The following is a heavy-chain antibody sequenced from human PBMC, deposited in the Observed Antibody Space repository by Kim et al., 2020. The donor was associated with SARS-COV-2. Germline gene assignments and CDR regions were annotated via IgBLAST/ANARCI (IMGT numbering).Heavy chain of an antibody. Sequence: GRSTTSRDNAKNSLYLQMNSLRAEDTAVYYCAREPYSGSYYNYYYYGMDVWGQGTTVTVSS. J-gene: IGHJ6*02. D-gene: IGHD3-10*01. V-gene: IGHV3-11*06. CDR3: AREPYSGSYYNYYYYGMDV.